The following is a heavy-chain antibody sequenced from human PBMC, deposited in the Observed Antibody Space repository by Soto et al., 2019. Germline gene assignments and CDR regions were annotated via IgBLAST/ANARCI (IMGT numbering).Heavy chain of an antibody. V-gene: IGHV3-9*01. CDR2: ISWNSGSI. Sequence: GGSLRLSCAASGFTFDDYAMHWVRQAPGKGLEWVSGISWNSGSIGYADSVKGRFTISRDNAKNSLYLQMNSLRAEDTALYYCAKDKYLDYWGQGTLVTVSS. J-gene: IGHJ4*02. CDR1: GFTFDDYA. CDR3: AKDKYLDY.